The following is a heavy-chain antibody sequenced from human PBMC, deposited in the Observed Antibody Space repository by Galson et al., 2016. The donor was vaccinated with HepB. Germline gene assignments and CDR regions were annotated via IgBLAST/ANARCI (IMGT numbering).Heavy chain of an antibody. Sequence: SCKASGGTFSSYAMNRARQAPGQGLEWMGGIIPLYGTTNYAQKFQGRVTITADESTSTAYMELSSLRSEDTAVYYCARVRDGYNKYYHYGLDVWGQGTTVTVSS. D-gene: IGHD5-24*01. V-gene: IGHV1-69*01. CDR2: IIPLYGTT. CDR1: GGTFSSYA. CDR3: ARVRDGYNKYYHYGLDV. J-gene: IGHJ6*02.